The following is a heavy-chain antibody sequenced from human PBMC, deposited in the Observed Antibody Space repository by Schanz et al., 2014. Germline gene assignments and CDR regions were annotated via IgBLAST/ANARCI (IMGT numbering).Heavy chain of an antibody. J-gene: IGHJ4*02. D-gene: IGHD3-10*01. CDR3: AKYRGYYRVSGSYRELEY. CDR2: ISNNGDST. V-gene: IGHV3-64*04. CDR1: GFVFGDYY. Sequence: QVQVVQSGGGLVKPGGSLRLSCAASGFVFGDYYMTWIRQAPGKGLEYISAISNNGDSTYYADSVKGRFTISRDNSKNTLYLQMNSLRPEDTAVYYCAKYRGYYRVSGSYRELEYWGQGTLVTVSS.